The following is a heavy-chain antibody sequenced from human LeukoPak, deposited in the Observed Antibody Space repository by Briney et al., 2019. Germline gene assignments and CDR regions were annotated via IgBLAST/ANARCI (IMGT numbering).Heavy chain of an antibody. V-gene: IGHV3-48*04. Sequence: PGGSLRLSCAASGFTFSSYWMHWVRQAPGKGLEWVSYISSSGSIILYADSVKGRFTISRDNAKNLVHLEMNSLRAEDTAVYYCVRDGDSGTDWYWAYWGQGTLVTVSS. CDR3: VRDGDSGTDWYWAY. D-gene: IGHD6-19*01. J-gene: IGHJ4*02. CDR2: ISSSGSII. CDR1: GFTFSSYW.